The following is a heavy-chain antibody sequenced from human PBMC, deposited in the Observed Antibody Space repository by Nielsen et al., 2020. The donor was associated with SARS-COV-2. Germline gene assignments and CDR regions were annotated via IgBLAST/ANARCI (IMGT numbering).Heavy chain of an antibody. V-gene: IGHV3-21*01. CDR3: ASGPLAVAPDS. Sequence: GGSLTLSCAAAGVSFRTYSMNWVRQAPGKGLEWVSMISASSSDIYYADSVKGRFTISRDNAKNSLYLQMNSLRPEDTAVYYCASGPLAVAPDSWGQGTLVTVSS. D-gene: IGHD6-19*01. J-gene: IGHJ4*02. CDR2: ISASSSDI. CDR1: GVSFRTYS.